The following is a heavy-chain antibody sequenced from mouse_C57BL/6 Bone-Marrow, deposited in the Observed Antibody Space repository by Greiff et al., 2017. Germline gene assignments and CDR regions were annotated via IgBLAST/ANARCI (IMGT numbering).Heavy chain of an antibody. Sequence: EVKVVESGGDLVKPGGSLKLSCAASGFTFSSYGMSWVRQTPDKRLEWVATISSGGSYTYYPDSVKGRFTISRDNAKNTLYLQMSSLTSEDTAMYYCARQGCPGSSKGYFDVWGTGTTVTVSS. J-gene: IGHJ1*03. CDR1: GFTFSSYG. D-gene: IGHD1-1*01. CDR3: ARQGCPGSSKGYFDV. CDR2: ISSGGSYT. V-gene: IGHV5-6*01.